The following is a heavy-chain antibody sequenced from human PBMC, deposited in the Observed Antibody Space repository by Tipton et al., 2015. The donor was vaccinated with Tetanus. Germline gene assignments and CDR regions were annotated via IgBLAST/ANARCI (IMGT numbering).Heavy chain of an antibody. CDR2: IYYSGDT. CDR3: ARSFFDGSGYKIDN. Sequence: TLSLTCTVSGDSISRGGYFWDWDRPRPGKGPEGIGYIYYSGDTYSNPSLKSRVTMSVDTSKNQFSLQLSSMTAADTAVVFCARSFFDGSGYKIDNWGQGTLVTVSS. J-gene: IGHJ4*02. D-gene: IGHD3-22*01. CDR1: GDSISRGGYF. V-gene: IGHV4-31*03.